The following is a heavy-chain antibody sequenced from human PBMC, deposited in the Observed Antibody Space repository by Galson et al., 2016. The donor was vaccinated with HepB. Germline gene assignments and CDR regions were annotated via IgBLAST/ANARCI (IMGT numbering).Heavy chain of an antibody. CDR1: GYTFTGFY. Sequence: SVKVSCKASGYTFTGFYLHWVRQAPGQGLEWVGWINPNSGVTDYAQSFQGRVNMTRDTPISTAYMEVSGLKSDDTAVCYWVRRHIVTGLDVWGKGTTVTI. CDR2: INPNSGVT. CDR3: VRRHIVTGLDV. V-gene: IGHV1-2*02. D-gene: IGHD2-21*01. J-gene: IGHJ6*04.